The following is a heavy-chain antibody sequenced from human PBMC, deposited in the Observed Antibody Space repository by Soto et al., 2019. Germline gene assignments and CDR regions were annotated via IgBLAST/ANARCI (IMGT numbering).Heavy chain of an antibody. CDR1: GGPFSGYY. J-gene: IGHJ4*02. V-gene: IGHV4-34*01. CDR3: ARDKITGLFDY. D-gene: IGHD2-8*02. Sequence: QVQLQQWGAGLLKPSETLSLTCAVYGGPFSGYYWTWIRQPPGTGLEWIGEINHSGRTNYNPSLKRRVTISVDTSKNQFSLKLTSVTAADTAVYYCARDKITGLFDYWGQGTLVTVSS. CDR2: INHSGRT.